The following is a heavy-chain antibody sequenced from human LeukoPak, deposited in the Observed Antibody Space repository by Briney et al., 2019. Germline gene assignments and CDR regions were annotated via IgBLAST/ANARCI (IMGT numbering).Heavy chain of an antibody. V-gene: IGHV1-2*02. CDR3: ARVGYCSSTSCSNWFDP. J-gene: IGHJ5*02. Sequence: ASVKLSCKASGYTFTGYYMHWVRQAPGQGLEWVGWINPNSGGTNYAQKFQGRVTMTRDTSISTAYMELSRLRSDDTAVYYCARVGYCSSTSCSNWFDPWGHGTLGTVSS. CDR1: GYTFTGYY. CDR2: INPNSGGT. D-gene: IGHD2-2*01.